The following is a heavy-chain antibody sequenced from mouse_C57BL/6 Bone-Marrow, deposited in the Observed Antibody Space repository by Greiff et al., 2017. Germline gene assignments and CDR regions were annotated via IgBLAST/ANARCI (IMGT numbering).Heavy chain of an antibody. Sequence: EVKVVESGAELVRPGASVKLSCTASGFNIKDDYMHWVKQRPEQGLEWIGWIDPENGDTEYASKFQGKATITADTSSNTAYLQLSSLTSEDTAVYYCTIRATVVEGWDWGQGTLVTVFA. J-gene: IGHJ3*01. CDR3: TIRATVVEGWD. D-gene: IGHD1-1*01. CDR2: IDPENGDT. V-gene: IGHV14-4*01. CDR1: GFNIKDDY.